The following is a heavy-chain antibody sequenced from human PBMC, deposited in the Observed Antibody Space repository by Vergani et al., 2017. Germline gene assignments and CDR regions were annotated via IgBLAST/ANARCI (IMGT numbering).Heavy chain of an antibody. CDR1: GYSISSGYY. D-gene: IGHD3-10*01. V-gene: IGHV4-61*02. CDR3: ARELSYYYGSESDDYNPYYYEGMDV. CDR2: VYTSGMT. Sequence: QVQLQESGPGLVKPSETLSLTCTVSGYSISSGYYWSWIRQPAGKGLEWIGRVYTSGMTNYNPSLKSRVTILVDRSKSQLSLKLTSVTAGDTAVYFCARELSYYYGSESDDYNPYYYEGMDVWGPGTTVTVSS. J-gene: IGHJ6*02.